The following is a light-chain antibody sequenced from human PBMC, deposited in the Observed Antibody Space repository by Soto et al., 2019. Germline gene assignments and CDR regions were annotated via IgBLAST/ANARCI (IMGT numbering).Light chain of an antibody. Sequence: QSVLTQPASVSGSPGQSNTISCTGTSSDVGSYNLVSWYQQHPGKAPKLMIYEGSKRPSGVSNRFSGSKSGNTASLTISGLQAEDEADYYCCSYAGSSLKVFGGGTKLTVL. J-gene: IGLJ3*02. CDR2: EGS. V-gene: IGLV2-23*01. CDR3: CSYAGSSLKV. CDR1: SSDVGSYNL.